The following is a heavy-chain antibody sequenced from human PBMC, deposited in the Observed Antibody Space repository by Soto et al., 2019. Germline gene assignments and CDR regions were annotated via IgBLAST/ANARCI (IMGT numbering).Heavy chain of an antibody. Sequence: QVQLVESGGGVVQPGRSLRLSCAASGFTFSSYAMHWVRQAPGKGLEWVAAILYDGSNQYYADAVKGRFTISRDNSKNTLYLQMKSLSIEDTAVYYCAKEGRVGYSTRIFRRDNWFDPWGQGTPVTVSS. CDR3: AKEGRVGYSTRIFRRDNWFDP. V-gene: IGHV3-33*06. D-gene: IGHD6-13*01. CDR1: GFTFSSYA. CDR2: ILYDGSNQ. J-gene: IGHJ5*02.